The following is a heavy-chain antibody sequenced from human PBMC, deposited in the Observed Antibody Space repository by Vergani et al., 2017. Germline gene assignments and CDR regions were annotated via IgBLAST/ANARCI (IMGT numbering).Heavy chain of an antibody. V-gene: IGHV4-38-2*01. J-gene: IGHJ2*01. CDR2: IHNRGKT. Sequence: QVRLEESGPGLVKPSETLSLTCSVSGYSIGSGFYWAWIRQSPGEGLQWLTSIHNRGKTYHNPSLKSRVSVSLDTSKNRFSLNLTSVTATDTAVYYCARSQGEYWYFDRWGPGSLVTVSS. D-gene: IGHD6-6*01. CDR3: ARSQGEYWYFDR. CDR1: GYSIGSGFY.